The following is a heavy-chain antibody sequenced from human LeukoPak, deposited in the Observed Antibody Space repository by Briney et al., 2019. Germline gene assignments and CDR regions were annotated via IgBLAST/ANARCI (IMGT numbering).Heavy chain of an antibody. CDR3: AKGLRWDSSSWFAHYYYYMDV. CDR2: INESGST. V-gene: IGHV4-34*01. J-gene: IGHJ6*03. CDR1: GASFSDNY. Sequence: SETLSLTCAVYGASFSDNYWSWLRQPPGKGLEWIGEINESGSTNYNPSLKSRVTISIDTSKKQFSLTVNSVTAADTAVYYFAKGLRWDSSSWFAHYYYYMDVWGKGTTVTVSS. D-gene: IGHD6-13*01.